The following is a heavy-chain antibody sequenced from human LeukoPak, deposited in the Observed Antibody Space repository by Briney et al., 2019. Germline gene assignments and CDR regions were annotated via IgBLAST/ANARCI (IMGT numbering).Heavy chain of an antibody. CDR2: MNPDTGDT. D-gene: IGHD1-26*01. CDR1: GYTFTGYD. V-gene: IGHV1-8*01. Sequence: ASVRVSCKASGYTFTGYDINWVRQATGQGLEWMGWMNPDTGDTGYTQKFQGRVTMTRNTSIDTAYMELSGLRSEDTAVYYCTRGSLSGSSRDYWGQGTLVTVSS. CDR3: TRGSLSGSSRDY. J-gene: IGHJ4*02.